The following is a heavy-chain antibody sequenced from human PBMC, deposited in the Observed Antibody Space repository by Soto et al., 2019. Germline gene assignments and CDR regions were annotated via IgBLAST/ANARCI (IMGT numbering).Heavy chain of an antibody. Sequence: QVQLVQSGAEVKKPGASVKVSCKASGYSFSQLYIHWMRQAPGQGLEWMGWINPNSGRTKFAQNFQGWVTMTRDTSIKTVYMALSGLRSDATAVYYCARERGRMTITLDYYYFSMDVWGKGPTVTVSS. CDR3: ARERGRMTITLDYYYFSMDV. D-gene: IGHD3-16*01. CDR1: GYSFSQLY. J-gene: IGHJ6*03. CDR2: INPNSGRT. V-gene: IGHV1-2*04.